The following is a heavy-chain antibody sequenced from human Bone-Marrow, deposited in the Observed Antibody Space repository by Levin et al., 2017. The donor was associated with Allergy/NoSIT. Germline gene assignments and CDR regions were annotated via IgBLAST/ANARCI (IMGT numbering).Heavy chain of an antibody. V-gene: IGHV4-31*03. CDR2: ISYSGGF. Sequence: SQTLSLTCTVSGDSIRSGAYYWNWIRQRPGKGLEWIGFISYSGGFDYNPSLKSRVTISVDTSENQISLRLSAVTAADTAVYYCARDAAVGNYWFDPWGQGTLVIVSS. D-gene: IGHD6-13*01. CDR1: GDSIRSGAYY. J-gene: IGHJ5*02. CDR3: ARDAAVGNYWFDP.